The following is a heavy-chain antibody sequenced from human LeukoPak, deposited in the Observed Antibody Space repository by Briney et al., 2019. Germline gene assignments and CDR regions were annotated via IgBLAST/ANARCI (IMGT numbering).Heavy chain of an antibody. V-gene: IGHV3-21*01. D-gene: IGHD6-19*01. CDR1: GFTVSTNY. CDR3: ARDTAEQWLETDY. J-gene: IGHJ4*02. Sequence: PGGSLRLSCAASGFTVSTNYMSWVRQAPGKGLEWVSSISSSSSYIYYADSVKGRFTISRDNAKNSLYLQMNSLRAEDTAVYYCARDTAEQWLETDYWGRGTLVTVSS. CDR2: ISSSSSYI.